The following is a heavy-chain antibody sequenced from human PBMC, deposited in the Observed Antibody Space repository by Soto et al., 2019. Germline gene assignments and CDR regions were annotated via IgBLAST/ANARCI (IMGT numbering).Heavy chain of an antibody. D-gene: IGHD4-17*01. CDR2: IYYSGST. Sequence: QLQLQESGPGLVKPSETLSLTCTVSGGSISSSSYYWGWIRQPPGKGLEWIGSIYYSGSTYYNPSLKSRVTISVDTSKNQFSLKLSSVTAADTAVYYCARQIYGDYVGYYFDYWGQGTLVTVSS. V-gene: IGHV4-39*01. CDR1: GGSISSSSYY. J-gene: IGHJ4*02. CDR3: ARQIYGDYVGYYFDY.